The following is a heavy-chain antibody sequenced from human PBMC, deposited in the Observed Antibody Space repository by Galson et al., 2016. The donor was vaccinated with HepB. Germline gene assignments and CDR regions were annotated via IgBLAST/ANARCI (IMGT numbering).Heavy chain of an antibody. D-gene: IGHD6-6*01. CDR1: GGTFSSYA. V-gene: IGHV1-69*13. CDR3: ARSLSYTSSLRYDY. J-gene: IGHJ4*02. CDR2: IIPIFGTA. Sequence: SVKVSCNASGGTFSSYAISWVRQAPGQGLEWMGGIIPIFGTANYAQKFQGRVTITADESTSTAYMELSSLKSEDTAVYYCARSLSYTSSLRYDYWGQGTLVTVSS.